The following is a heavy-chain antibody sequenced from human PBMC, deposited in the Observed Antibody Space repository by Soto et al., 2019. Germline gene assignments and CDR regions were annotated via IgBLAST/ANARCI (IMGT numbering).Heavy chain of an antibody. CDR2: INSDGSST. Sequence: EVQLVESGGGLVQPGGSLRLSCAASGFTFSSYWMHWVRQAPGKGLVWVSRINSDGSSTSYADSVKGRFTISRDNAKNTLELQMNSLRAEDTAVYYCARERGDIVTGLLEDAFDIWGQGTMVTVSS. D-gene: IGHD3-9*01. J-gene: IGHJ3*02. V-gene: IGHV3-74*01. CDR1: GFTFSSYW. CDR3: ARERGDIVTGLLEDAFDI.